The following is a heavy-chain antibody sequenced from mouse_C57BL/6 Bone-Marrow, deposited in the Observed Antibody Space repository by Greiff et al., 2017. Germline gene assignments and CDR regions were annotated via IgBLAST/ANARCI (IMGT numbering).Heavy chain of an antibody. D-gene: IGHD2-4*01. V-gene: IGHV1-15*01. Sequence: QVQLQQSGAELVRPGVSVTLSCKASGYTFTDYEMHWVKQTPVHGLEWIGAIDPEPGGSAYTQKFKGKAILTADKSSRTAYMELRSLTSEHSAVYYFTMITRYFDVWGTGTTVTVSS. CDR1: GYTFTDYE. CDR2: IDPEPGGS. J-gene: IGHJ1*03. CDR3: TMITRYFDV.